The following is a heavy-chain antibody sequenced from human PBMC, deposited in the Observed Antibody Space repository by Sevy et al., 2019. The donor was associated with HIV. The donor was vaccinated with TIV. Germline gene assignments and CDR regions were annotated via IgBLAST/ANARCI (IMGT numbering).Heavy chain of an antibody. CDR3: AKDFVKAAKVPNWFDP. J-gene: IGHJ5*02. V-gene: IGHV1-2*02. CDR2: INPNSGGT. D-gene: IGHD2-15*01. CDR1: GYTFTGYY. Sequence: ASVKVSCKASGYTFTGYYIHWVRQAPGQGLEWMGWINPNSGGTYFAKKFQDSVTMTTDTSVNTAYMELRSLRFDDTAVYYCAKDFVKAAKVPNWFDPWGQGTLVTVSS.